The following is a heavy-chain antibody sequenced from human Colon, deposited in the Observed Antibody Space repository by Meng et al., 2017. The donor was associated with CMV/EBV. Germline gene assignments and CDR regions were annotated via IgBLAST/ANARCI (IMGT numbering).Heavy chain of an antibody. V-gene: IGHV3-43*01. CDR2: INWAGESK. J-gene: IGHJ4*02. D-gene: IGHD4-17*01. Sequence: GGSLRLSCAASGFTFDDYTMNWVRQAPGKGLEWVAVINWAGESKTYADSVRGRFTASRDNTRNSLFLQMNSLTIEDTALYHCAKGTAATTVPDFDSWGQGTQVTVSS. CDR3: AKGTAATTVPDFDS. CDR1: GFTFDDYT.